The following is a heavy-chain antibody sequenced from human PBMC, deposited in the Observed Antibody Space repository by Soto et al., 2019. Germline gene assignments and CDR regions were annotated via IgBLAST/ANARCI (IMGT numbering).Heavy chain of an antibody. CDR1: GGPISSYY. CDR2: IYYSGST. Sequence: QVQLQESGPGLVKPSETLSLNCTVSGGPISSYYWSWIRQSPGKGLEWIGYIYYSGSTNYNPSLKSRVTISVDTVKHQFSLELSSVTAADTAVYYCARGSSGWPPLLDYWGQGTLVTVSS. J-gene: IGHJ4*02. CDR3: ARGSSGWPPLLDY. D-gene: IGHD6-19*01. V-gene: IGHV4-59*01.